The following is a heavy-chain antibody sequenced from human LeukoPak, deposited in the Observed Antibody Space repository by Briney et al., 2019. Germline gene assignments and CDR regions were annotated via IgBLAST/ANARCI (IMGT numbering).Heavy chain of an antibody. J-gene: IGHJ4*02. V-gene: IGHV3-48*04. CDR1: GFTFSSYS. Sequence: VGSLRLSSAASGFTFSSYSMNWVRQAPGKGLEWVSYISSSSSTIYYADSVKGRFTISRDNAKNSLYLQMNSLRAEDTAVYYCAREMGDYGDHTFDYWGQGTLVTVSS. CDR2: ISSSSSTI. CDR3: AREMGDYGDHTFDY. D-gene: IGHD4-17*01.